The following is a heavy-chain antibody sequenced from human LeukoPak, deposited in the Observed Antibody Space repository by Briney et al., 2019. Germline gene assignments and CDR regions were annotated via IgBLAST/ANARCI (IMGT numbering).Heavy chain of an antibody. J-gene: IGHJ2*01. CDR2: IYHSGST. Sequence: PSETLSLTCTVSGYSISSGYYWGWIRQSPGKGLEWIGSIYHSGSTYYNPSLKSRVTISVDTSKNQFSLKLSSVTAADTAVYYCASDYGGKGRYFDLWGRGTLVTVSS. V-gene: IGHV4-38-2*02. CDR1: GYSISSGYY. CDR3: ASDYGGKGRYFDL. D-gene: IGHD4-23*01.